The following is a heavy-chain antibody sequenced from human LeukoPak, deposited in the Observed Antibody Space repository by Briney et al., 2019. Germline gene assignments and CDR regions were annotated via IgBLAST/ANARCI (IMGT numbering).Heavy chain of an antibody. V-gene: IGHV3-66*01. Sequence: GGSLRLSCAASGLTVSSTYMSWVRQPPGKGLEGVSVIYSGGSTYYADSVKGRFTISRDNSKNTLYLQMNSLRAEDTAVYYCARDLLEWYFDYWGQGTLVTVSS. CDR2: IYSGGST. CDR1: GLTVSSTY. D-gene: IGHD3-3*01. CDR3: ARDLLEWYFDY. J-gene: IGHJ4*02.